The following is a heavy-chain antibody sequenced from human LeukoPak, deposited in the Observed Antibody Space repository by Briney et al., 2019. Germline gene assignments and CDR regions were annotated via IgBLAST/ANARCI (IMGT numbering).Heavy chain of an antibody. CDR1: GSTFSSYS. CDR3: ARDGGYYYDSSGYYPENY. D-gene: IGHD3-22*01. V-gene: IGHV3-21*01. J-gene: IGHJ4*02. CDR2: ISSSSYI. Sequence: PGGSLRLSCAASGSTFSSYSMNWVRQAPGKGLEWVSSISSSSYIYYADSVKGRFTISRDNAKNSLYLQMNSLRAEDTAVYYCARDGGYYYDSSGYYPENYWGQGTLVTVSS.